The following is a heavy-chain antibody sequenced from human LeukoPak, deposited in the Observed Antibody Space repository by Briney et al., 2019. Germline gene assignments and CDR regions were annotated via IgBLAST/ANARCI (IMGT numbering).Heavy chain of an antibody. CDR1: EVTFRTYW. J-gene: IGHJ4*02. CDR2: INYDGGET. V-gene: IGHV3-7*03. D-gene: IGHD1-1*01. Sequence: PGGHLRLSHITSEVTFRTYWMSLVRQAPGKGLEWVANINYDGGETYYVDSVRGRFTISRDNAKNSLYLQMNSLRAEDTAVYYCARSSGIGTTDYWGQGTLVTVSS. CDR3: ARSSGIGTTDY.